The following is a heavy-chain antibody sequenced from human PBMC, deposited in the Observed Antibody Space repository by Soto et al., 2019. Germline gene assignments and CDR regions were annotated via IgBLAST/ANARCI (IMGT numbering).Heavy chain of an antibody. J-gene: IGHJ6*02. Sequence: GGSLRLSWAAAGFTYRRYVMHWVRQAPGKGLECVAVMSYDGSSGYYADSVTGRFTISRDNYKNTLYLQMNSLRAEDTDVYYCAKDRSCSRTSCYHVTSMDVWGQGTTVTVSS. D-gene: IGHD2-2*01. V-gene: IGHV3-30-3*01. CDR2: MSYDGSSG. CDR3: AKDRSCSRTSCYHVTSMDV. CDR1: GFTYRRYV.